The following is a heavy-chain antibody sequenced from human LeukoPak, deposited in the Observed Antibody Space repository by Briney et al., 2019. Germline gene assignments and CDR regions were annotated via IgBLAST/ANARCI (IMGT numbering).Heavy chain of an antibody. CDR3: ARSPPNWGFDY. CDR2: INPGGGST. D-gene: IGHD7-27*01. V-gene: IGHV1-46*01. Sequence: ASVKVSCKASGYTFTSYYIHWVRLAPGQGLEWMGIINPGGGSTSYAQQFQGRVTMTSDMSTSTVYMELSSLRSEDTAVYYCARSPPNWGFDYWGQGILVTVSS. J-gene: IGHJ4*02. CDR1: GYTFTSYY.